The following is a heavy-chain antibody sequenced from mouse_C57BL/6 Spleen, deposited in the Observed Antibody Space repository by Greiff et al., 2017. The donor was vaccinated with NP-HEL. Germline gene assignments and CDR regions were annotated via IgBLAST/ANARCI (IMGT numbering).Heavy chain of an antibody. CDR1: GYTFTDYN. J-gene: IGHJ4*01. V-gene: IGHV1-22*01. CDR2: INPNNGGT. Sequence: EVQLQQSGPELVKPGASVKMSCKASGYTFTDYNMHWVKQSHGKSLEWIGYINPNNGGTSYNQKFKGKATLTVNKSSSTAYMELRSLTSEDSAVYYCAREHYYGSSRYYAMDYWGQGTSVTVSS. D-gene: IGHD1-1*01. CDR3: AREHYYGSSRYYAMDY.